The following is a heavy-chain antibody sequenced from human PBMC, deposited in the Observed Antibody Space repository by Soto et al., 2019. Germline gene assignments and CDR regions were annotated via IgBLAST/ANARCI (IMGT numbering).Heavy chain of an antibody. Sequence: SVKVSCKASGYTFTSYFMHWVRQAPGQGLEWMGIINPISGSITYAQKYQGRVTMTRDTSTSTVYMELSSLRSEDTAVYYCARDLKSGWLYYYYGMDVWGQGTTVTVSS. CDR1: GYTFTSYF. J-gene: IGHJ6*02. CDR2: INPISGSI. CDR3: ARDLKSGWLYYYYGMDV. D-gene: IGHD6-19*01. V-gene: IGHV1-46*01.